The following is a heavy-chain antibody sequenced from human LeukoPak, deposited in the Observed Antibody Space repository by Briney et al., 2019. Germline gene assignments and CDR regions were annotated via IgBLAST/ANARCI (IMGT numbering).Heavy chain of an antibody. CDR2: ISVYNDHT. J-gene: IGHJ4*02. CDR3: ARGLYTMIRGVIIY. CDR1: GYTFTSYG. V-gene: IGHV1-18*01. Sequence: ASVKVSCKASGYTFTSYGISWVRQAPGQGPEWMGWISVYNDHTNYAQKLQGRVTMTKDTSTSTAYMELRSLRSDDTAVYYCARGLYTMIRGVIIYWGQGTLVTVSS. D-gene: IGHD3-10*01.